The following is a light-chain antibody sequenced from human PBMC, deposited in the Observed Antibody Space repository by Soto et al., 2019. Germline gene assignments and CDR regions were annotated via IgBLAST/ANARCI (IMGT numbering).Light chain of an antibody. J-gene: IGLJ3*02. Sequence: QAVVTQEPSQTVSPGGTVTLTCGSSTGTVTSGHWPYWFQQKPGQAPRTLIYDTSIRQSWTPARFSGSLLGDKAALTLSGAQPEDEADYYCLLSYGFAWVFGGGTKVTVL. CDR2: DTS. CDR1: TGTVTSGHW. CDR3: LLSYGFAWV. V-gene: IGLV7-46*01.